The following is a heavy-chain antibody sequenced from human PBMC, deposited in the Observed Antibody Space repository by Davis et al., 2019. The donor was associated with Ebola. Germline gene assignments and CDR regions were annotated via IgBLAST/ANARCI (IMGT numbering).Heavy chain of an antibody. CDR2: INHSGST. V-gene: IGHV4-34*01. J-gene: IGHJ6*02. CDR3: AHSRGGVTSRPYYYYGMDV. Sequence: SETLSLTCTVSGGSISSYYWSWIRQPPGKGLEWIGEINHSGSTNYNPSLKSRVTISVDTSKKQFSLKLSSVTAADTAVYYCAHSRGGVTSRPYYYYGMDVWGQGTTVTVSS. D-gene: IGHD2-8*02. CDR1: GGSISSYY.